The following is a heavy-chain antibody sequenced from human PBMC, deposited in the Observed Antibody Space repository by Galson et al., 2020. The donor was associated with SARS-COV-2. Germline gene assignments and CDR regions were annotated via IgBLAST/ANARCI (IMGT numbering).Heavy chain of an antibody. D-gene: IGHD3-10*01. CDR3: AKAREVRGFIITFPEN. Sequence: GESLKISCAASGFTFDDYTMHWVRHAPGKGLEWVSLISWDGGSKYYADSVKGRFTISRDNSKNSLYLQMNSLRTEDTALYYCAKAREVRGFIITFPENWGQGTLVTVSS. J-gene: IGHJ4*02. CDR2: ISWDGGSK. CDR1: GFTFDDYT. V-gene: IGHV3-43*01.